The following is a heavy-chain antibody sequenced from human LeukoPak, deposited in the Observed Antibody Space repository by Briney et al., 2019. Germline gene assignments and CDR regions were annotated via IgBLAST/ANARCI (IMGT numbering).Heavy chain of an antibody. Sequence: SQTLSLTCTVSGGSISSGSYYWSWIRQPAETGLEWIGRIYTSGSAKYNPSLKSRVTISADSSKNQFSLKLSSVTDADTAMYYCARDSYYYDSSGYSALDIWGQGTMVTVS. CDR3: ARDSYYYDSSGYSALDI. V-gene: IGHV4-61*02. CDR1: GGSISSGSYY. CDR2: IYTSGSA. J-gene: IGHJ3*02. D-gene: IGHD3-22*01.